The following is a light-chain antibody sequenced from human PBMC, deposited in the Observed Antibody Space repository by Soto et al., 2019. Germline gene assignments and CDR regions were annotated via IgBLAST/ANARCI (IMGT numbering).Light chain of an antibody. V-gene: IGLV2-14*01. CDR2: EVS. CDR3: SSYTSSSTVV. CDR1: SSDVGGYNH. J-gene: IGLJ1*01. Sequence: QSALTQPASVSGSPGQSITISCTGTSSDVGGYNHVSWYQQHPGKAPKLMIYEVSNRPSGVSNRFSGSKSGNTASLTISGLQADDEADYYCSSYTSSSTVVFGIGTKLTVL.